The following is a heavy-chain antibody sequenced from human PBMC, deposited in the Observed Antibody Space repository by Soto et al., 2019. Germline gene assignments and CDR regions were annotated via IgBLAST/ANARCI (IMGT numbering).Heavy chain of an antibody. CDR1: GGSFSGYY. D-gene: IGHD4-17*01. CDR2: INHSGST. Sequence: QVHLQQWGAGLLKPSETLSLTCAVYGGSFSGYYWSWIRQPPGKGLEWIGEINHSGSTNFNPSLNSRVTISVDRSKNQFSLKLNSVTAADAAIYYCATHLKTTVTAYWYFDLWGRGTLVTVSS. V-gene: IGHV4-34*01. J-gene: IGHJ2*01. CDR3: ATHLKTTVTAYWYFDL.